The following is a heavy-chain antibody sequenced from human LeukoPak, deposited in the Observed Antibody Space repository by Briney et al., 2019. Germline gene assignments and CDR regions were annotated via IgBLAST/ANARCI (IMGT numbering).Heavy chain of an antibody. V-gene: IGHV4-61*08. CDR1: GGSISSGGYY. D-gene: IGHD3-3*01. Sequence: PSQTLSLTCTVSGGSISSGGYYWSWIRQPPGKGLEWIGYIYYSGSTNYNPSLKSRVTISVDTSKNQFSLKLSSVTAADTAVYYCARDRAYYDFWSGYYTDDAFDIWGQGTMVTVSS. CDR2: IYYSGST. J-gene: IGHJ3*02. CDR3: ARDRAYYDFWSGYYTDDAFDI.